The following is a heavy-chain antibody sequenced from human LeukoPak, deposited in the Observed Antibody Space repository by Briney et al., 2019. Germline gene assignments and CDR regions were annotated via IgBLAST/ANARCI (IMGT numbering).Heavy chain of an antibody. Sequence: GGSLRLSCTASGFTFGDYTMTWFRQAPGKGLEWVGFIRSKAYGGTTEYAASVKGRFTISRDDSKSIAYLQMNSLKTEDTAVYYCTREPTYYYDDSGYPWWGQGTLVTVSS. D-gene: IGHD3-22*01. V-gene: IGHV3-49*03. CDR3: TREPTYYYDDSGYPW. CDR1: GFTFGDYT. CDR2: IRSKAYGGTT. J-gene: IGHJ1*01.